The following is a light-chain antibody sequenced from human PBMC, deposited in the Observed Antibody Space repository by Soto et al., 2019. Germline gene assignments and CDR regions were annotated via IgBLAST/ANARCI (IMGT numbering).Light chain of an antibody. CDR1: SSDVGAYNY. Sequence: QSALTQPPSASGSPGQSVTISCTGTSSDVGAYNYVSWYQQYPGKAPKLMIYEFSKRPSGVPDRFSGSKSGKTASLTVSGLQPEDEADYYCTSYAGSNIWVFGGGTKLTVL. J-gene: IGLJ3*02. V-gene: IGLV2-8*01. CDR2: EFS. CDR3: TSYAGSNIWV.